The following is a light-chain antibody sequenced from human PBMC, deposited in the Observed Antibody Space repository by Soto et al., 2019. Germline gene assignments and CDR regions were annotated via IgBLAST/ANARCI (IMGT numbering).Light chain of an antibody. Sequence: QSVLTQPASVSGSPGQSITISCTGTSSDVGSYNYVSWHQQPPGKAPKLMNYDVSSPPSGVSNCFSGYQSGNTASLTIPRLQDEDDGDCYCCSLITNHPCVFGTGTKLTVL. V-gene: IGLV2-14*03. CDR1: SSDVGSYNY. CDR3: CSLITNHPCV. J-gene: IGLJ1*01. CDR2: DVS.